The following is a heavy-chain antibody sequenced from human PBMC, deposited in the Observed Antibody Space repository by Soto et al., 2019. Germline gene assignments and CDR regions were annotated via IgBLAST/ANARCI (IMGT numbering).Heavy chain of an antibody. CDR3: AREINTVTTYFDY. Sequence: SETLSLTCTVSGGSISSGGYYWSWIRQHPGKGLEWIGYIYYSGSTYYNPSLKSRVTISVDTSKNQFSLKLSSVTAADTAVYYCAREINTVTTYFDYWGQGPLVTVSS. V-gene: IGHV4-31*03. CDR1: GGSISSGGYY. J-gene: IGHJ4*02. CDR2: IYYSGST. D-gene: IGHD4-17*01.